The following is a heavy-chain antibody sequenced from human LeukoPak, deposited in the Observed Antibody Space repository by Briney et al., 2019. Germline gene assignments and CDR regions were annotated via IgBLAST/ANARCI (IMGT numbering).Heavy chain of an antibody. CDR3: TTDHLDD. CDR2: IKSKTDGGTT. Sequence: GGSLRLSCAASGFTFGDAWMSWVRQAPGKGLEWVGRIKSKTDGGTTDYTAPVKGRFTISRDDSKNTLYLQMNSLQTEDTAMYYCTTDHLDDWGQGTLVTVSS. CDR1: GFTFGDAW. V-gene: IGHV3-15*01. J-gene: IGHJ4*02.